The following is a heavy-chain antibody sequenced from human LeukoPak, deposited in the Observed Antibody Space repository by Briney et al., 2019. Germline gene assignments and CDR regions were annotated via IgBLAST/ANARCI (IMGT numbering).Heavy chain of an antibody. CDR3: ARGGRDYVWGSYRYKGCFDY. D-gene: IGHD3-16*02. CDR1: GVSFSGYY. J-gene: IGHJ4*02. Sequence: SETLSLTCAVYGVSFSGYYWSWIRQPPGKGLEWIGEINHSGSTNYNPSLKSRVTISVDTSKNQFSLKLSSVTAADTAVYYCARGGRDYVWGSYRYKGCFDYWGQGTLVTVSS. CDR2: INHSGST. V-gene: IGHV4-34*01.